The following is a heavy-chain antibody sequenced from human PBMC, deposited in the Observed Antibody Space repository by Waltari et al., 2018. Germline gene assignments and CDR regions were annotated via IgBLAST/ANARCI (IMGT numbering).Heavy chain of an antibody. D-gene: IGHD2-15*01. CDR3: ARGPRRSVAANFY. CDR1: GYTLTELS. V-gene: IGHV1-8*01. Sequence: QVQLVQSGAEVKKPGASVKVSCKVSGYTLTELSMHWVRQATGQGLEWMGWMNPNSGNTGYAQKFQGRVTMTRNTSISTAYMELSSLRSEDTAVYYCARGPRRSVAANFYWGQGTLVTVSS. J-gene: IGHJ4*02. CDR2: MNPNSGNT.